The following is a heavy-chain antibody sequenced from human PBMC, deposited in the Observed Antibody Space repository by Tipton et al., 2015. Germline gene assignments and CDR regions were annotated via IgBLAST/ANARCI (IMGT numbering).Heavy chain of an antibody. Sequence: GLVKPSETMSLTCDVSGYSINNDYYWGWIRQPPGKGLEWIGYIYSSGSTNYAPSLESRVTMSIDTSKNQFSLRLTSVNTADTAIYYCAGGAYTYNWFDPWGQGTLVTVSS. J-gene: IGHJ5*02. D-gene: IGHD2-2*02. CDR1: GYSINNDYY. CDR3: AGGAYTYNWFDP. V-gene: IGHV4-59*01. CDR2: IYSSGST.